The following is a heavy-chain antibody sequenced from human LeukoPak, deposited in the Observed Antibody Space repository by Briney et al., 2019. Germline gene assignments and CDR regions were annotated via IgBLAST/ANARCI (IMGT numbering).Heavy chain of an antibody. CDR2: ISYDGSRK. CDR1: GFTFSNYA. Sequence: GRSLRLSCAASGFTFSNYAMHWVRQAPGKGLEWVAVISYDGSRKYYADSVKGRFTISRDNSKNTLYLQMNSLRAEDAAVYYCAESVDSSGWYGFGYWGQGTLVTVSS. CDR3: AESVDSSGWYGFGY. J-gene: IGHJ4*02. V-gene: IGHV3-30*03. D-gene: IGHD6-19*01.